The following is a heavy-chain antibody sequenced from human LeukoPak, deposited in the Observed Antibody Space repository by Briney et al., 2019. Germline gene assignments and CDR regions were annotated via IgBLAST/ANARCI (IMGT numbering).Heavy chain of an antibody. CDR1: GGSISSSSYY. CDR2: INHSGST. Sequence: KPSETLSLTCAVSGGSISSSSYYWSWIRQPPGKGLEWIGEINHSGSTNYNPSLKSRVTISVDTSKNQFPLKLSSVTAADTAVYYCARGPIVVVPAAIRRYFQHWGQGTLVTVSS. CDR3: ARGPIVVVPAAIRRYFQH. V-gene: IGHV4-39*06. D-gene: IGHD2-2*02. J-gene: IGHJ1*01.